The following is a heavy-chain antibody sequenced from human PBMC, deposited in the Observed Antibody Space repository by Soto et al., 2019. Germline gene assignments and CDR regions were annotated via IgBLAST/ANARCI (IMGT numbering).Heavy chain of an antibody. CDR3: ARLDFLQLERLGFDY. J-gene: IGHJ4*02. CDR2: IYYSGST. V-gene: IGHV4-39*01. Sequence: QLQLQESGPGLVKPSETLSLTCTVSGGSISSSSYYWGWIRQPPGKGLEWIGSIYYSGSTYYNPSLKSRVTISVDTSKNQFSLKLSSVTAADTAVYYCARLDFLQLERLGFDYWGQGTLVTVSS. D-gene: IGHD1-1*01. CDR1: GGSISSSSYY.